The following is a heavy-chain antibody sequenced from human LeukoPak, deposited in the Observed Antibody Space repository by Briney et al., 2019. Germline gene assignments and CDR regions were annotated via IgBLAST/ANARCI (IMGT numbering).Heavy chain of an antibody. CDR2: IYSGGST. D-gene: IGHD3-22*01. V-gene: IGHV3-66*01. Sequence: GGSLRLSCAASGFTVSSNYMSWVRQAPGEGLEWVSVIYSGGSTYYADSVKGRFTISRDNSKNTLYLQMNSLRAEDTAVYYCARDWSPLFDYDSSGYYRSGYGMDVWGQGTTVTVSS. CDR1: GFTVSSNY. CDR3: ARDWSPLFDYDSSGYYRSGYGMDV. J-gene: IGHJ6*02.